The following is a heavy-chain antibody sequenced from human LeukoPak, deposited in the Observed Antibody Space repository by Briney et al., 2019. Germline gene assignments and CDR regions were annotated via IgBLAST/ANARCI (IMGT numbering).Heavy chain of an antibody. J-gene: IGHJ4*02. Sequence: SETLSLTCAVSGYSISSGYYWGWTRQPPGKGLEWIGSIYHSGSTYYNPSLKSRVTISVDTSKNQFSLKLSSVTAADTAVYYCARVNILTGYGEFDYWGQGTLVTVSS. CDR1: GYSISSGYY. CDR3: ARVNILTGYGEFDY. CDR2: IYHSGST. V-gene: IGHV4-38-2*01. D-gene: IGHD3-9*01.